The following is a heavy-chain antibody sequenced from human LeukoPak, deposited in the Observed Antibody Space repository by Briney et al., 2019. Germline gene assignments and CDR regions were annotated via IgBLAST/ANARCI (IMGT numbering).Heavy chain of an antibody. D-gene: IGHD3-3*01. CDR1: GGSISSSSYY. CDR3: ASGSGYYYYFHY. V-gene: IGHV4-61*01. J-gene: IGHJ4*02. Sequence: SETLSLTCTVSGGSISSSSYYWSWIRQPPGKGLEWIGYIYYSGSTNYNPSLKSRVTISVDTSKNQFSLKLSSVTAADTAVYYCASGSGYYYYFHYWGQGTLVTVSS. CDR2: IYYSGST.